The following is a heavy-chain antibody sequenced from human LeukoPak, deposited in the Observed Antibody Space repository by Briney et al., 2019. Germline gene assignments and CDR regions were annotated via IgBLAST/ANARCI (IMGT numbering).Heavy chain of an antibody. CDR3: AKDKGSSSSWYLDY. CDR1: GFTFDDYA. Sequence: PGGSLRLSCAASGFTFDDYAMHWVRQAPGKGLEWVSLISWDGGSTYYADSVKGRFTISRDNSKNSLYLQMNSLRAEDTALYYCAKDKGSSSSWYLDYWGQGTLVTVSS. V-gene: IGHV3-43D*03. J-gene: IGHJ4*02. CDR2: ISWDGGST. D-gene: IGHD6-13*01.